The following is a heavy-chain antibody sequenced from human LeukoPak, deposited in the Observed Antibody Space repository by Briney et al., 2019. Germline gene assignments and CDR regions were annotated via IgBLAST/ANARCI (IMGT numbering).Heavy chain of an antibody. V-gene: IGHV1-2*02. D-gene: IGHD4-11*01. CDR1: GYTLIEYY. Sequence: ASVKVSCKASGYTLIEYYMHWVRQAPGQGLEWMGWINPNSGATNYAQNFQGRVTMTRDTSISTLYMELNSLRSDDTAVYYCARAALTTLRYFPLWGRGVLVTVSS. CDR2: INPNSGAT. CDR3: ARAALTTLRYFPL. J-gene: IGHJ2*01.